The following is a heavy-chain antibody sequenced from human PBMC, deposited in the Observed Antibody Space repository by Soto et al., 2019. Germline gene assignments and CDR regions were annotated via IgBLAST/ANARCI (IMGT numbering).Heavy chain of an antibody. CDR3: ARGAYYYSSYGMDV. D-gene: IGHD1-26*01. V-gene: IGHV1-3*01. Sequence: EASVKVSCKASGYTFTSYAMHWVRQAPGQRLEWMGWINAGNGNTKYSQKFQGRVTITRDTSAGTAYMELSSLRSEDTAVYYCARGAYYYSSYGMDVWGQAPTVTVSS. CDR2: INAGNGNT. J-gene: IGHJ6*02. CDR1: GYTFTSYA.